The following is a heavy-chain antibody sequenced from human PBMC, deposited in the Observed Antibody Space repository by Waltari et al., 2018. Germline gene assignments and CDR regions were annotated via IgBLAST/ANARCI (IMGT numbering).Heavy chain of an antibody. V-gene: IGHV4-38-2*01. D-gene: IGHD6-13*01. Sequence: QVQLQESGPGLVKPSETLSLTCAVSGYSISSGYYWGWIRQPPGKGLEWIGSIYHSGRTYYNPTLKSRVTISVDTSKNQFALKLSSVTAADTAVYYCARVGSIAAAGTDWFDPWGQGTLVTVSS. CDR3: ARVGSIAAAGTDWFDP. CDR2: IYHSGRT. J-gene: IGHJ5*02. CDR1: GYSISSGYY.